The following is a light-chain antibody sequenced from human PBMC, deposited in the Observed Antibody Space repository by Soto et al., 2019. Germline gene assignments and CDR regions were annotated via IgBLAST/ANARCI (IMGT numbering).Light chain of an antibody. V-gene: IGLV1-40*01. Sequence: QSVLTQPPSVSGAPGQRVTISCTGSSSNIGAGYDVHWYQQLPGTAPKLLIYGNSNRPSGVPDRFSGSKSGTSASLAITGLQAEDWAYYFCQSYDSSLSAPLFGGGTKLTVL. CDR1: SSNIGAGYD. J-gene: IGLJ2*01. CDR2: GNS. CDR3: QSYDSSLSAPL.